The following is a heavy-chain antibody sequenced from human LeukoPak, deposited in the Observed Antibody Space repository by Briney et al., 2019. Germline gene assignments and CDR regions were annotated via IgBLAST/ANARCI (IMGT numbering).Heavy chain of an antibody. V-gene: IGHV4-4*07. J-gene: IGHJ4*02. D-gene: IGHD3-10*01. CDR2: TYSSGRT. CDR1: GGSISDSY. Sequence: SETLSLTCTVSGGSISDSYWSWIRQPAGKGLEWIGRTYSSGRTNYNPSLKSRVTISVDTSKNQFSLKLTSVTAADTALYYCARAMVRGVTQNGSGMDVWGQGTLVTVSS. CDR3: ARAMVRGVTQNGSGMDV.